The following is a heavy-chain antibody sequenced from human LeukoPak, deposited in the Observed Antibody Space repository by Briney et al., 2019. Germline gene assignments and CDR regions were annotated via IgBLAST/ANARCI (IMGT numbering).Heavy chain of an antibody. J-gene: IGHJ4*02. D-gene: IGHD6-19*01. CDR2: ISSSSSYI. V-gene: IGHV3-21*01. CDR3: AGDRYSSGWYDY. CDR1: GFTSSSYS. Sequence: PGGSLRLSCAASGFTSSSYSMNWVRQAPGKGLEWVSSISSSSSYIYYADSVKGRFTISRDNAKNSLYLQMNSLRAEDTAVYYCAGDRYSSGWYDYWGQGTLVTVSS.